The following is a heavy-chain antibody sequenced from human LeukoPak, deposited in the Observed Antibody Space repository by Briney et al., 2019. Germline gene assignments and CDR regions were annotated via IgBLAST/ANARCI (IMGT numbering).Heavy chain of an antibody. J-gene: IGHJ4*02. CDR2: ISSSGSTI. Sequence: QPGGSLRLSWAASGXTFSSYEMNWVRQAPGKGLEWVSYISSSGSTIYYAHSVKGRFTISRDNAKNSLYLQMNSLRAEDTAVYYCARVVAAAEDYRGQGTLVTVSS. CDR3: ARVVAAAEDY. V-gene: IGHV3-48*03. CDR1: GXTFSSYE. D-gene: IGHD6-13*01.